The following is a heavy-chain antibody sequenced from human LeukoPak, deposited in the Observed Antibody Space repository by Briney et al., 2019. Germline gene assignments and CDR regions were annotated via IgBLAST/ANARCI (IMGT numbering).Heavy chain of an antibody. CDR2: IYYTGST. CDR1: FGSVSSGSYY. V-gene: IGHV4-61*01. Sequence: KPSETLSLTCTVSFGSVSSGSYYWSWIRQPPGKGLEWIGYIYYTGSTNYNPSLKSRVTISVDTSKNQFSLKLSSVTAADTAVYYCARDKVYYYGSVIDLYYFDYWGQGTLVTVSS. CDR3: ARDKVYYYGSVIDLYYFDY. D-gene: IGHD3-10*01. J-gene: IGHJ4*02.